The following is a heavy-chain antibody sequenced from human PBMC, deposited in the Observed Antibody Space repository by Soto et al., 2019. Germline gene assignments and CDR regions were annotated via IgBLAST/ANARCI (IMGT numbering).Heavy chain of an antibody. V-gene: IGHV1-69*06. CDR1: GGTFSNYA. Sequence: ASVKVSCKTSGGTFSNYAISWVRQAPGQGLEWMGGIIPIFNTANYAQKFQGRVTITADKSTSTAYMELSSLRSEDTAVYYRARGLVVPAGIRYYYYGMDVWGQGTTVTVSS. D-gene: IGHD2-2*01. CDR2: IIPIFNTA. CDR3: ARGLVVPAGIRYYYYGMDV. J-gene: IGHJ6*02.